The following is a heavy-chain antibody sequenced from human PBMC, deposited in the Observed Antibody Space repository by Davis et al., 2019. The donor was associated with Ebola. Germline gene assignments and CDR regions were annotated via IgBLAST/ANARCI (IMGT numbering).Heavy chain of an antibody. Sequence: AASVKVSCKASGYTFNIYYMYWVRQAPGQGLEWMGIINPSGGTTSYAQKFQGRVTMTRDTSTSTVYMELISLTSDDTAVYYCARDRVCSGATCYAYFDFWGQGTLVTVSS. CDR1: GYTFNIYY. CDR2: INPSGGTT. CDR3: ARDRVCSGATCYAYFDF. V-gene: IGHV1-46*02. J-gene: IGHJ4*02. D-gene: IGHD2-15*01.